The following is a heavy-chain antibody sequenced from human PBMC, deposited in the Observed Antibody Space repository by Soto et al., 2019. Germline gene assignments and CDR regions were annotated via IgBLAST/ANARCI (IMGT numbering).Heavy chain of an antibody. CDR1: GYTFTDYW. V-gene: IGHV5-51*01. Sequence: GESLKISCKGSGYTFTDYWIGWVRQLPGKGLEWMGIIYPGDSDTRYSPSFQGHVTITVDKSTSTAYLQWNTLKASDTAMYYCARTISNFRYYYYAMEVWGQGTTVTVSS. CDR3: ARTISNFRYYYYAMEV. J-gene: IGHJ6*02. CDR2: IYPGDSDT. D-gene: IGHD4-4*01.